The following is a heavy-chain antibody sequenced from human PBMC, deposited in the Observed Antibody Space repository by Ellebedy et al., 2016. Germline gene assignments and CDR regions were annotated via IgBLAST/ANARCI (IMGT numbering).Heavy chain of an antibody. Sequence: SQTLSLTCAISGDSVSMKIGGWSWIRQSPSRGLEWLGRTYYNSKWLNDYGTSAKGRITVNPDTSKNQFYLQLNSVTPEDTGVYYCVTGWLRSGFDSWGQGTQVTISS. D-gene: IGHD5-12*01. J-gene: IGHJ4*02. V-gene: IGHV6-1*01. CDR2: TYYNSKWLN. CDR1: GDSVSMKIGG. CDR3: VTGWLRSGFDS.